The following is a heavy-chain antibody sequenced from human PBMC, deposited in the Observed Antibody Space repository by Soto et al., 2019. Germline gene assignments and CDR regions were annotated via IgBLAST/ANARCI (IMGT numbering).Heavy chain of an antibody. D-gene: IGHD3-10*02. Sequence: EVQLLESGGGLVQPGGSLRLSCAASGFTFSSYAMSWVRQAPGKGLEWVSAISGSGGSTDYADSVKGRFTISRDNSKNIPKVKMNSMRAKETAVYYCAKSGRNKRITMFRYNYYYYMDVWGKGTTVTVSS. CDR1: GFTFSSYA. CDR2: ISGSGGST. V-gene: IGHV3-23*01. J-gene: IGHJ6*03. CDR3: AKSGRNKRITMFRYNYYYYMDV.